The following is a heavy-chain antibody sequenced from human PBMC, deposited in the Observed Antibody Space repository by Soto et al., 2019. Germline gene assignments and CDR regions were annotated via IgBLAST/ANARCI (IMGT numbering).Heavy chain of an antibody. Sequence: GGSLRLSCAASGFTFSNAWMSWVRQAPGKGLEWVGRIKSKTDGGTTDYAAPVKGRFTISRDDSKNTLYLQMNSLKTEDTAVYYCTTDPALMVYDRGLDYWGQGTLVTVSS. D-gene: IGHD2-8*01. J-gene: IGHJ4*02. V-gene: IGHV3-15*01. CDR1: GFTFSNAW. CDR2: IKSKTDGGTT. CDR3: TTDPALMVYDRGLDY.